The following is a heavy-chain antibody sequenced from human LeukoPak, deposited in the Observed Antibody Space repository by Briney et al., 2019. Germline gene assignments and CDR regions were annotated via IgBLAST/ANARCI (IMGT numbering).Heavy chain of an antibody. CDR2: ISDNGRST. CDR3: AKGSSGGDY. CDR1: GFTFSDYY. D-gene: IGHD2-15*01. V-gene: IGHV3-23*01. J-gene: IGHJ4*02. Sequence: PGGSLRLSCAASGFTFSDYYMSWIRQAPGKGLEWVSVISDNGRSTYYADSVKGRFTISRDNSKNTLYLQMNSLRAEDTAIYYCAKGSSGGDYWGQGTLVTVSS.